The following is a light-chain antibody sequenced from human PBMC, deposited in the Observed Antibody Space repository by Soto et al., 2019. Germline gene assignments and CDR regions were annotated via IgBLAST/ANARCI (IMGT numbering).Light chain of an antibody. CDR3: QQYNSYT. J-gene: IGKJ2*01. CDR2: HAS. V-gene: IGKV1-5*01. CDR1: QSISNW. Sequence: DIQMTQSPSTLSASVGDRVTITCRASQSISNWLAWYQQKPGKAPKLLIYHASSLESGVPSRFSGSGSGTEFPLTISSLQPDDFATYYCQQYNSYTFGQGTKLEIK.